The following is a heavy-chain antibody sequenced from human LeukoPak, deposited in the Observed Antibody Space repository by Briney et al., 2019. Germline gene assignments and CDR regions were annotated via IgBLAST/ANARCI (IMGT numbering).Heavy chain of an antibody. CDR3: ATQPCDSGSCYLGH. CDR1: GFTFSNYA. Sequence: GGSLRLSCVASGFTFSNYAMHWVRQAPGKGLEWVAVIAYDGRNKFYADSLKGRFSISRDNSMNTLYLQMNTLRTEDTAVYYCATQPCDSGSCYLGHWGQGTVVTLSS. D-gene: IGHD2-15*01. V-gene: IGHV3-30-3*01. J-gene: IGHJ4*02. CDR2: IAYDGRNK.